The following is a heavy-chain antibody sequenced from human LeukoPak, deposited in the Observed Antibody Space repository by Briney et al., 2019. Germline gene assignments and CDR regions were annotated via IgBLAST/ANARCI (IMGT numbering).Heavy chain of an antibody. D-gene: IGHD3-22*01. V-gene: IGHV3-33*08. Sequence: PGGSLRLSCAASGFTFSSYVMHWVRQAPGEGLEWVAVIWYDGSNKDYADSVKGRFTISRDNSKNTLYLQMNSLRAEDTAVYYCARARNNYDSSGFSALDYWGQGTLVTVSS. CDR2: IWYDGSNK. CDR1: GFTFSSYV. CDR3: ARARNNYDSSGFSALDY. J-gene: IGHJ4*02.